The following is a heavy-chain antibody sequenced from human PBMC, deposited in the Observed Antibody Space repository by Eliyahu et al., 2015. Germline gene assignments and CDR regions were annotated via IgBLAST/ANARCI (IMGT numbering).Heavy chain of an antibody. J-gene: IGHJ6*04. CDR2: ISQSGST. CDR1: GGSFSGYY. D-gene: IGHD1-1*01. CDR3: VRGTLRHLQRSYKYSGMDI. V-gene: IGHV4-34*02. Sequence: QVQLQQWGAGLLKPSETLSLTCGVSGGSFSGYYWTWIRQTPGKGLEWIGEISQSGSTNYGPSFESRVTMSVDTSKNQFSLALTSVTAADTAVYFCVRGTLRHLQRSYKYSGMDIWGKGTTVIVSS.